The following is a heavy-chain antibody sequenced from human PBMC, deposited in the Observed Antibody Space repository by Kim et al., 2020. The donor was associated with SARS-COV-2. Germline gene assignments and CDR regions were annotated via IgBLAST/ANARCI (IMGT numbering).Heavy chain of an antibody. CDR1: GFTFSSYS. Sequence: GGSLRLSCAASGFTFSSYSMNWVRQAPGKGLEWVSYISSSGSTIYYADSVKGRFTISRDNAKNSLYLQMNSLRDEDTAVYYCARYRLYGDYGGHWGQGTLVTVSS. V-gene: IGHV3-48*02. D-gene: IGHD4-17*01. J-gene: IGHJ4*02. CDR2: ISSSGSTI. CDR3: ARYRLYGDYGGH.